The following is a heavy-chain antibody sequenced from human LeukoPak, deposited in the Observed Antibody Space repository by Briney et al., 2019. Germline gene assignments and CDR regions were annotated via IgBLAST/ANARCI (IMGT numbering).Heavy chain of an antibody. CDR2: IYSGGST. Sequence: GGSLRLSCAASGFTVSSNYMSWVRQAPGKGLEWVSVIYSGGSTYYADSVKGRFTISRDNSKNTLYLQMNSLRAEDTAVYYCARERRAVVKGPNYYYYGMDVWGQGTTVTVSS. D-gene: IGHD4-23*01. CDR3: ARERRAVVKGPNYYYYGMDV. J-gene: IGHJ6*02. CDR1: GFTVSSNY. V-gene: IGHV3-53*01.